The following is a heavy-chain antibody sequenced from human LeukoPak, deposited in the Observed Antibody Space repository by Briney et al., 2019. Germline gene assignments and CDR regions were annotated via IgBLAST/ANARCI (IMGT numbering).Heavy chain of an antibody. J-gene: IGHJ4*02. CDR2: FSGAGGGGTT. V-gene: IGHV3-23*01. CDR1: GFTFSSYA. CDR3: ARASDSTGYPQLPFDF. D-gene: IGHD3-22*01. Sequence: PGVSLRLSCAASGFTFSSYAMSWVRQAPGKGLEWVSGFSGAGGGGTTFYADSVKGRFTISRDNSKSTLFLQMNSLRAEDTALYYCARASDSTGYPQLPFDFWGQGTLVTVSS.